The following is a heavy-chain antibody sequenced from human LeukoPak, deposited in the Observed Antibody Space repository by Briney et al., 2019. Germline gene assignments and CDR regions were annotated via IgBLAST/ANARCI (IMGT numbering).Heavy chain of an antibody. CDR3: ARGALGTPAANYFDY. V-gene: IGHV4-34*01. CDR1: GGSISSYY. CDR2: INHSGST. D-gene: IGHD2-2*01. Sequence: SETLSLTCTVSGGSISSYYWSWIRQPPGKGLEWIGEINHSGSTNYNPSLKSRVTISVDTSKNQFSLKLSSVTAADTAVYYCARGALGTPAANYFDYWGQGTLVTVSS. J-gene: IGHJ4*02.